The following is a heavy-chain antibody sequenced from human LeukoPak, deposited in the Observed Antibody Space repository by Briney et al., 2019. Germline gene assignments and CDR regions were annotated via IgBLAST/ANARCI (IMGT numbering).Heavy chain of an antibody. CDR2: LYSGGSI. J-gene: IGHJ4*02. V-gene: IGHV3-53*01. CDR1: GXIVSSNY. D-gene: IGHD3/OR15-3a*01. CDR3: ARDPSRGLYYFDH. Sequence: PGGSLRLSCAASGXIVSSNYMSWVRQAPGKGLEWVSALYSGGSIYYADSVKGRFTISTDNSKNTLYLQMNSLRAEDTAVYYCARDPSRGLYYFDHWGQGTLVTVSS.